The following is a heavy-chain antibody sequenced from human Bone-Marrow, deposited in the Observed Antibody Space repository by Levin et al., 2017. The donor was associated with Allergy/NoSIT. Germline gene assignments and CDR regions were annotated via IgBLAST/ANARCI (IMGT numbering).Heavy chain of an antibody. CDR2: ISSSGSTS. J-gene: IGHJ4*02. CDR1: GFTFSDYY. D-gene: IGHD2-2*01. V-gene: IGHV3-11*01. CDR3: ARRGNFVVLPDGDVDY. Sequence: GGSLRLSCAASGFTFSDYYMSWIRQAPGKGLEWVAYISSSGSTSYNTDSVKGRFTISRDNAKNSLSLQMTSLRVEDTAVYYCARRGNFVVLPDGDVDYWGQGTLVTVSS.